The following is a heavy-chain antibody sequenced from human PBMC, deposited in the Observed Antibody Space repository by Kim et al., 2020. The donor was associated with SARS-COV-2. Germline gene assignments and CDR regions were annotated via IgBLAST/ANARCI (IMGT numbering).Heavy chain of an antibody. V-gene: IGHV1-46*01. Sequence: ASVKVSYKASGYTFTSYYMHWVRQAPGQGLEWMGIINPSGGSTSYAQKFQGRVTMTRDTSTSTVYMELSSLRSEDTAVYYCARNIVVVPAAILYYYYGMDVWGQGTTVTVSS. CDR3: ARNIVVVPAAILYYYYGMDV. CDR2: INPSGGST. J-gene: IGHJ6*02. D-gene: IGHD2-2*01. CDR1: GYTFTSYY.